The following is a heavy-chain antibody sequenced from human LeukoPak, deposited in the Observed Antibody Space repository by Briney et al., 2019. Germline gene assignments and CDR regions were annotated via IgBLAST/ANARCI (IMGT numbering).Heavy chain of an antibody. CDR2: ISSSSSYI. Sequence: GGSLRLSCAASGFTFSSYSMNWVRQAPGKGLEWVSSISSSSSYIYYADSVKGRFTISRDNAKNSLYLQMNSLRAEDTAVYYCARDLPARYYFDCWGQGTLVTVSS. CDR1: GFTFSSYS. V-gene: IGHV3-21*01. J-gene: IGHJ4*02. CDR3: ARDLPARYYFDC.